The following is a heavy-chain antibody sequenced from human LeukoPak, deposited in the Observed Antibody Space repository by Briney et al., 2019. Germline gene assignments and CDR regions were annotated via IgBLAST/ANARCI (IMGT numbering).Heavy chain of an antibody. CDR2: IYHSGST. V-gene: IGHV4-4*02. Sequence: SGTLSLTCAVSGVSISSSNWRSWVRQPPGKGLEWIGEIYHSGSTNYNPSLKSRVTISVDKSKNQFSLKLSSVTAADTAVYYCARDLYSSSSGNDYWGQGTLVTVSS. CDR3: ARDLYSSSSGNDY. J-gene: IGHJ4*02. CDR1: GVSISSSNW. D-gene: IGHD6-13*01.